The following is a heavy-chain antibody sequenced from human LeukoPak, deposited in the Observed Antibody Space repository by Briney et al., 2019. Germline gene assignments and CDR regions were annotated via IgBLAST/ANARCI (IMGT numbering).Heavy chain of an antibody. J-gene: IGHJ4*02. CDR2: MKGDGSHI. CDR3: AKASAMIVVVSKHFDY. CDR1: GFTFGNFW. Sequence: GGSLRLSCAASGFTFGNFWMSWVRQAPGRGLQWVASMKGDGSHIYYVDSVKGRFTISRDNAKNSLYLQMNSLRAEDTAVYYCAKASAMIVVVSKHFDYWGQGTLVTVSS. D-gene: IGHD3-22*01. V-gene: IGHV3-7*03.